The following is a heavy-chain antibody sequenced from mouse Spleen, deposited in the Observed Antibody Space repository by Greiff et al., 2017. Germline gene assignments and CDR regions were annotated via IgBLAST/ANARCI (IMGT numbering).Heavy chain of an antibody. CDR2: ISSGSSTI. Sequence: EVHLVESGGGLVKPGGSLKLSCAASGFTFSDYGMHWVRQAPEKGLEWVAYISSGSSTIYYADTLKGRFTISRDNAKNTLFLQMTSLRSEDTAMYYCARGPWDLDYWGQGTTLTVSS. CDR3: ARGPWDLDY. V-gene: IGHV5-17*01. CDR1: GFTFSDYG. D-gene: IGHD4-1*01. J-gene: IGHJ2*01.